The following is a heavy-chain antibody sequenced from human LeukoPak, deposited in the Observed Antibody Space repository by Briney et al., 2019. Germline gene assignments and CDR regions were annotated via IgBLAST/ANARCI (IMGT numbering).Heavy chain of an antibody. CDR3: ARVPYYYDSSAGGKGDY. J-gene: IGHJ4*02. CDR2: IYYSGST. V-gene: IGHV4-30-4*01. Sequence: SETLSLTCTVSGGSISSGDYYWSWIRQPPGKGLEWIGYIYYSGSTYYNPSLKSRVTISVDTSKNQFSLKLSSVTAADTAVYYCARVPYYYDSSAGGKGDYWGQGTLVTVSS. D-gene: IGHD3-22*01. CDR1: GGSISSGDYY.